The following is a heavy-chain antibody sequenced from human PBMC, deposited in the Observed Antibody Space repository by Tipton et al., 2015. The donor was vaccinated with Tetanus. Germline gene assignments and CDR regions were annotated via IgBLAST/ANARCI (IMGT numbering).Heavy chain of an antibody. CDR3: ARRLGPYTGDQIWHFDL. Sequence: QLVQSGAEVKKPGESLNISCKASGYNFATFWIGWVRQKPGKGLEWMGIIYPGDSDTTYSPSFQGQVTISADKSISTAYLQWSSLQASDTAIYYCARRLGPYTGDQIWHFDLWGRGTLVTVSS. CDR1: GYNFATFW. V-gene: IGHV5-51*01. J-gene: IGHJ2*01. CDR2: IYPGDSDT. D-gene: IGHD7-27*01.